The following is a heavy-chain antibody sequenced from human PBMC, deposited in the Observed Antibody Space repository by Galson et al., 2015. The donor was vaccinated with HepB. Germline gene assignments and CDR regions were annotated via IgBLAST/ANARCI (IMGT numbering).Heavy chain of an antibody. CDR3: AREDNIVGASPNWFDP. Sequence: SVKVSCKASGGTFSSYAISWVRQAPGQGLEWMGGIIPIFGTANYAQKFQGRVTITADESTSTAYMELSSLRSEDTAVYYCAREDNIVGASPNWFDPWGQGTLVTVSS. CDR1: GGTFSSYA. V-gene: IGHV1-69*13. J-gene: IGHJ5*02. D-gene: IGHD1-26*01. CDR2: IIPIFGTA.